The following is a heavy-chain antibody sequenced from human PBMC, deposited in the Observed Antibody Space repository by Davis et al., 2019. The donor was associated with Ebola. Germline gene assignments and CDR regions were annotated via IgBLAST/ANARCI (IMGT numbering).Heavy chain of an antibody. D-gene: IGHD3/OR15-3a*01. CDR2: IKQDGSEK. CDR1: GFTFTSYW. CDR3: ARDRRTRQGYYGMDV. J-gene: IGHJ6*02. V-gene: IGHV3-7*01. Sequence: GGSLRLSCAASGFTFTSYWMSWVRQAPGKGLEWVANIKQDGSEKYYVDSVKGRFTISRDNAKNSLYLQMNSLRDEDTAVYYCARDRRTRQGYYGMDVWGQGTTVTVSS.